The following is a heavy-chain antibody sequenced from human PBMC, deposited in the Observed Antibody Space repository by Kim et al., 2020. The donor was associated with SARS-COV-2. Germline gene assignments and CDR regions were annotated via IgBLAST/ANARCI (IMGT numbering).Heavy chain of an antibody. V-gene: IGHV3-23*01. J-gene: IGHJ3*02. D-gene: IGHD2-2*01. CDR1: GFTFSSYA. CDR3: AKGQYQLPRDGFDI. CDR2: ISGSGGTT. Sequence: GGSLRLSCAASGFTFSSYAMRWVRQAPGKGLEWVSAISGSGGTTYYADSMKGRFTISRDNSKNTLYLQMNSLRAEDTAIYFCAKGQYQLPRDGFDIWGQGTMVTVSS.